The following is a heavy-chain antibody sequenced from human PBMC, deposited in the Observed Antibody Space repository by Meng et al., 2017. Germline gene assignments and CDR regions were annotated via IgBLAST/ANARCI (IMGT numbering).Heavy chain of an antibody. V-gene: IGHV3-9*01. Sequence: SLKISCAASGFTFDDYAMHWVRQAPGKGLEWVSGISWNSGSIGYADSVKGRFTISRDNAKNSLYLQMNSLRAEDTALYYCAKDIRGYSNLYGMDVWGQGTTVTVSS. D-gene: IGHD4-11*01. CDR1: GFTFDDYA. J-gene: IGHJ6*02. CDR3: AKDIRGYSNLYGMDV. CDR2: ISWNSGSI.